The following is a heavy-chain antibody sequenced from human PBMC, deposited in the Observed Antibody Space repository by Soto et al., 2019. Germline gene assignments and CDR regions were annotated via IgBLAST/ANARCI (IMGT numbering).Heavy chain of an antibody. CDR2: INHSGST. CDR3: ARRVQSRVASYCSSTSCSRRKRYNWFDP. J-gene: IGHJ5*02. Sequence: SETLSLTCAVYGGSFSGYYWSWIRQPPGKGLEWIGEINHSGSTNYNPSLKSRVTISVDTSKNQFSLKLSSVTAADTAVYYCARRVQSRVASYCSSTSCSRRKRYNWFDPWGQGTLVTVSS. D-gene: IGHD2-2*01. CDR1: GGSFSGYY. V-gene: IGHV4-34*01.